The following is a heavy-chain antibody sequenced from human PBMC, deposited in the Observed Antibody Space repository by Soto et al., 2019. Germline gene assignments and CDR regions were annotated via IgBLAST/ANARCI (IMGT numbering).Heavy chain of an antibody. CDR2: INHSGST. V-gene: IGHV4-34*01. J-gene: IGHJ6*02. D-gene: IGHD3-16*02. CDR1: GGSFSGYY. Sequence: PSETLSLTCAVYGGSFSGYYWSWIRQPPGKGLEWIGEINHSGSTNYNPSLKSRVTISADTSKNQFSLKLSSVTAADTAVYYCARDLRHYDYVWGSYRYTYGMDVWGQGTTVTVSS. CDR3: ARDLRHYDYVWGSYRYTYGMDV.